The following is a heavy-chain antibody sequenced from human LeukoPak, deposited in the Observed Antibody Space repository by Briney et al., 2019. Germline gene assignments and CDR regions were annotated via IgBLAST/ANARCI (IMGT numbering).Heavy chain of an antibody. J-gene: IGHJ6*02. D-gene: IGHD4-23*01. V-gene: IGHV3-30-3*01. CDR2: ISYDGSNK. CDR3: ARGPVSATVVTPDYYYYGMDV. Sequence: QSGGSLRLPCAASGFTFSSYAMHWVRQAPGKGLEWVAVISYDGSNKYYADSVKGRFTISRDNSKNTLYLQMNSLRAEDTAVYYCARGPVSATVVTPDYYYYGMDVWGQGTTVTVSS. CDR1: GFTFSSYA.